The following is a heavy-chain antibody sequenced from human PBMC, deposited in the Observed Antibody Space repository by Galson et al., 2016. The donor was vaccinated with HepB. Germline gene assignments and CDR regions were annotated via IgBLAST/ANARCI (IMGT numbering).Heavy chain of an antibody. CDR3: SRGAGLDAFHI. J-gene: IGHJ3*02. Sequence: ETLSLTCPVSGASVSTGNYYWSWIRQPPGKRLEWIGHIYFSGCTKYNPSLMSRVTISLDTSKNEFSLKVRSVTAADTAMYYCSRGAGLDAFHIWGQGTMVTVSS. CDR2: IYFSGCT. V-gene: IGHV4-61*01. D-gene: IGHD1-14*01. CDR1: GASVSTGNYY.